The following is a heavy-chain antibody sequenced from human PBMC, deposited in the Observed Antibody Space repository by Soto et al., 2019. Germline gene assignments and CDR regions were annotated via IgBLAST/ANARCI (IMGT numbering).Heavy chain of an antibody. J-gene: IGHJ4*02. CDR2: ISGYSGDT. V-gene: IGHV1-18*01. Sequence: QVQLVQSGAEVRKPGASVRVSCKASGYYFSSYGVSWVRQAPGQGLEWMGWISGYSGDTHYAERLQGRVTMTTDTPSRTASWRGGSRRSDDAAVYYGVKPGATEPTGPNFGHHQGEFDFWGKGPLVTVPS. CDR3: VKPGATEPTGPNFGHHQGEFDF. CDR1: GYYFSSYG. D-gene: IGHD7-27*01.